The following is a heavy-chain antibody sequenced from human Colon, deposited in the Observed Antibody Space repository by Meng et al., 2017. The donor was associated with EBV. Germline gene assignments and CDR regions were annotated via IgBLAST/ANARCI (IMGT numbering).Heavy chain of an antibody. J-gene: IGHJ4*02. CDR1: VSSSSSNNW. V-gene: IGHV4-4*02. CDR2: IYHGGNT. CDR3: ARGNAYNAPSFDY. D-gene: IGHD5-24*01. Sequence: VHWQGPGPSRGEPSGSLSLTCAVCVSSSSSNNWWSWVLQPPGKGREWIGEIYHGGNTNYNPSLKSRVTISVDRSNDQFSLSLSSVTAADTAVYYCARGNAYNAPSFDYWGQGTLVTVSS.